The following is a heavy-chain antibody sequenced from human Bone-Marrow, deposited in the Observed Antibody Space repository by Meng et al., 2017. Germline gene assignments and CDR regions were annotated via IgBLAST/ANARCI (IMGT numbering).Heavy chain of an antibody. V-gene: IGHV2-70*01. Sequence: SGPTLVKPTQTLTLTCTFSGFSLSTSGMCVSWIRQPPGEALEWLALIDWDDDKYYSTSLKTRLTISKDTSKNQVVLTMTNMDPVDTATYYCARIRELLGTYYFDYWGQGTLVTVSS. CDR3: ARIRELLGTYYFDY. CDR2: IDWDDDK. D-gene: IGHD1-26*01. J-gene: IGHJ4*02. CDR1: GFSLSTSGMC.